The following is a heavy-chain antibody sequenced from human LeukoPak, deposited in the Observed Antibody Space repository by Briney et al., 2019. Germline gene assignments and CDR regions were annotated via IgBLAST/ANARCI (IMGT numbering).Heavy chain of an antibody. CDR2: IYSAGST. V-gene: IGHV3-66*02. J-gene: IGHJ4*02. Sequence: PGGSLRLSCAASGFTVSSNYMSWVRQAPGKGLEWVSVIYSAGSTYYADSVKGRFTISRDNSKNTLYLQMNSLRAEDTAVYYCAKDYTIWGSYYFDYWGQGTLVTVSS. CDR1: GFTVSSNY. CDR3: AKDYTIWGSYYFDY. D-gene: IGHD3-16*01.